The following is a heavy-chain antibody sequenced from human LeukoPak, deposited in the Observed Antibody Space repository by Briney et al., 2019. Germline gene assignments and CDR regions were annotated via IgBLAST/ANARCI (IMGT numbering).Heavy chain of an antibody. D-gene: IGHD3-9*01. CDR3: AREGLGSISGNWFDP. CDR2: MFTSGSN. Sequence: SQTLSLTCTVSGGSISSASYYWSWIRQPAGKGLEWIGRMFTSGSNNYNPSLRGRVTMSVDTSKNQFSLKLSSVTAADTAVYYCAREGLGSISGNWFDPWGQGTLVTVSS. CDR1: GGSISSASYY. V-gene: IGHV4-61*02. J-gene: IGHJ5*02.